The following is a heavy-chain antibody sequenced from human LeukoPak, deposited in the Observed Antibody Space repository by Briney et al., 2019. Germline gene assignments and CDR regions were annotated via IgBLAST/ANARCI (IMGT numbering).Heavy chain of an antibody. CDR3: ASGGIYYGAAFDF. J-gene: IGHJ4*02. V-gene: IGHV3-20*04. D-gene: IGHD1-26*01. Sequence: GGSLRLSCAASGFTFDDYGMSWVRQAPGKGLEWVSGINWNGGSTGYADSVKGRFTISRDNAKNSLYLLMNSLRAEDTALYCRASGGIYYGAAFDFWGQGTLVTVSS. CDR1: GFTFDDYG. CDR2: INWNGGST.